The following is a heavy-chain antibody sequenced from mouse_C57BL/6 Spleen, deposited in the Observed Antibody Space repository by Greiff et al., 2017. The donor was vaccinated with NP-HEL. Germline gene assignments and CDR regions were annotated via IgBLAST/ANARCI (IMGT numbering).Heavy chain of an antibody. Sequence: VQLQQSGPELVKPGASVKISCKASGYTFTDYYMNWVKQSHGKSLEWIGDINPNNGGTSYNQKFKGKATLTVDKSSSTAYMELRSLTSEDSAVYYCAREKNNYGGYAMDYWGQGTSVTVSS. CDR1: GYTFTDYY. CDR3: AREKNNYGGYAMDY. D-gene: IGHD5-1-1*01. V-gene: IGHV1-26*01. J-gene: IGHJ4*01. CDR2: INPNNGGT.